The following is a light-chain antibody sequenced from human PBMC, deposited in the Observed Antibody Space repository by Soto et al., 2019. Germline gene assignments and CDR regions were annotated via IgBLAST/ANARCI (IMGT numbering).Light chain of an antibody. J-gene: IGKJ4*01. Sequence: EIVLTQSPGTLSLSPGERATLSCRASQSVSSSYLAWYQQKPGQAPSLLIYVASSRATGIPDRFSGSGSGTDFTLTISRLEPEDCAVYYCQQYDSSPLTFGGGTKVEIK. V-gene: IGKV3-20*01. CDR1: QSVSSSY. CDR2: VAS. CDR3: QQYDSSPLT.